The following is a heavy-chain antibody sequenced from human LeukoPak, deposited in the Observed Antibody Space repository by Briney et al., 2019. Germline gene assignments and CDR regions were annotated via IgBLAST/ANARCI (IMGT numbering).Heavy chain of an antibody. D-gene: IGHD3-10*01. CDR3: AKGNSGYYGSGVPDGPYYGMDV. Sequence: PGGSLRLSCAASGFTFNNNDMHWVRQAPGKGLEWVAFIRYDGSNKYYADSVKGRFTSSRDNSKSTLYLQMNSLRAEDTAVYYCAKGNSGYYGSGVPDGPYYGMDVWGQGTTVTVSS. CDR1: GFTFNNND. CDR2: IRYDGSNK. V-gene: IGHV3-30*02. J-gene: IGHJ6*02.